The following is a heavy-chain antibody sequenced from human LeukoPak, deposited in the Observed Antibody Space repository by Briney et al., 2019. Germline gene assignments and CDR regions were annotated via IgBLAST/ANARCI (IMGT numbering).Heavy chain of an antibody. Sequence: SQTLSLTCAISGDSISSSSFSWNWLRPSPWRGLESLGWTYYMSNWYNDHTVSVNRRVVINPDTSKNQCSLHLDFVTPEDTAGYYCARADMIRASGCDAFDIWGQGTMVTVSS. D-gene: IGHD3-10*01. CDR3: ARADMIRASGCDAFDI. CDR1: GDSISSSSFS. V-gene: IGHV6-1*01. J-gene: IGHJ3*02. CDR2: TYYMSNWYN.